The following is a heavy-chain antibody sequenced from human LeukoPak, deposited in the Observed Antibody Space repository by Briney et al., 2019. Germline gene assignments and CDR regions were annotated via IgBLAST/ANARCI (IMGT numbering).Heavy chain of an antibody. CDR2: INHSGST. J-gene: IGHJ4*02. Sequence: SETLSLTCAVSGGSFSGYYWSWIRQPPGKGLEWIGEINHSGSTNYNPSLKSRVTISVDTSKNQFSLKLSSVTAADTAVYYCARVVVAAAIPYFDYWGQGTLVTVSS. V-gene: IGHV4-34*01. D-gene: IGHD2-2*02. CDR3: ARVVVAAAIPYFDY. CDR1: GGSFSGYY.